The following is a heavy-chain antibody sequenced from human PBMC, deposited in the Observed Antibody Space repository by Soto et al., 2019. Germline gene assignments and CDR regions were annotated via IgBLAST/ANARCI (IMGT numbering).Heavy chain of an antibody. CDR1: GYPVTAYY. Sequence: QLHLVQSGAVVKKPGASVTVSCSASGYPVTAYYMHWVRQAPGRGLEWMGGINPATGAAKYTQTCHGRVPMGREAATSTAFMVLRGLTSEDTAVFYCARGGGVGVAGSAAFDLWGQGTLVTVSS. CDR3: ARGGGVGVAGSAAFDL. D-gene: IGHD3-3*01. CDR2: INPATGAA. V-gene: IGHV1-2*02. J-gene: IGHJ3*01.